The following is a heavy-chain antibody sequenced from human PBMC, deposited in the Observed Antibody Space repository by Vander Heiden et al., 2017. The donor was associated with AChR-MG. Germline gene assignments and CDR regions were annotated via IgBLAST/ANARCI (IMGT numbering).Heavy chain of an antibody. V-gene: IGHV3-21*01. J-gene: IGHJ4*02. CDR3: AREEVTTIADY. CDR2: IRSSSSYI. Sequence: EVQLVESGGGLVKPGGSLRLSGAASGFTFSSYSMNWVRQAQGKGLEWVASIRSSSSYIYYADSVKGRFTSSRDNAKNSLYLQMNSLRAEDTAVYYCAREEVTTIADYWGQGTRVTVSS. D-gene: IGHD4-4*01. CDR1: GFTFSSYS.